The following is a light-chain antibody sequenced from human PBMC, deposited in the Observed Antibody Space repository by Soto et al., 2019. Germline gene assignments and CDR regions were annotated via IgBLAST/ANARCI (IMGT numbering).Light chain of an antibody. J-gene: IGKJ1*01. CDR2: AAS. Sequence: DIQMTQSPSSLSASVGDRVTITCRASQSISNYLNWYQQKPGKAPNLLIYAASSLHSGVPSRFSGSGSGTDFTLTISSLQPEDCATYFCQQSYITPGTVGKGTKVEIK. V-gene: IGKV1-39*01. CDR1: QSISNY. CDR3: QQSYITPGT.